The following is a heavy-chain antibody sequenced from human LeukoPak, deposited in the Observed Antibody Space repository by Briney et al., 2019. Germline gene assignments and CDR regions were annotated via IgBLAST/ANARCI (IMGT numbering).Heavy chain of an antibody. CDR3: ARDRIQIWSYVGTFDS. CDR1: GFTFSSYA. Sequence: GGSLRLSCAASGFTFSSYAMSWVRQAPGKGLEWVSAISGSGGSTYYADSVKGRFTISRDISKNTLSLQMNSLRPEDTAVYYCARDRIQIWSYVGTFDSWGQGTLVTVSS. CDR2: ISGSGGST. V-gene: IGHV3-23*01. D-gene: IGHD5-18*01. J-gene: IGHJ4*02.